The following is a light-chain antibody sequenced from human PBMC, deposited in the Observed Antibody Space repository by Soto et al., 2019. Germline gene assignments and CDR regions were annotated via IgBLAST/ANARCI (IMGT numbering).Light chain of an antibody. CDR1: QSVSSN. CDR2: GAS. Sequence: EIVMTQSPATLSVSPGERATLSCRASQSVSSNLAWYQQKPGQAPRVLIYGASTRATGIPARFGGSGSGTEFTLTISRLQSEDFAVYYCQQYNNWPRTFGQGTKVEIK. J-gene: IGKJ1*01. V-gene: IGKV3-15*01. CDR3: QQYNNWPRT.